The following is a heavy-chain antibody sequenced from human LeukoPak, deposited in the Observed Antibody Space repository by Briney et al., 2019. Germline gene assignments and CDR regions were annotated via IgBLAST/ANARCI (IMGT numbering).Heavy chain of an antibody. V-gene: IGHV3-7*05. CDR3: ARNDYDSSGYYYFDY. D-gene: IGHD3-22*01. Sequence: GGSLRLSCAASGFTFSNNWMSWVRQAPGKGLEWVANIKPEGSDKYYVDSVKGRFTISRDNAKNSLYLQMNSLRAEDTALYYCARNDYDSSGYYYFDYWGQGTLVTVSS. CDR1: GFTFSNNW. CDR2: IKPEGSDK. J-gene: IGHJ4*02.